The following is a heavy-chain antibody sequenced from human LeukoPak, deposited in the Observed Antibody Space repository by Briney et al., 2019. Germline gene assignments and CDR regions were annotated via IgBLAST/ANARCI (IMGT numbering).Heavy chain of an antibody. V-gene: IGHV3-7*01. J-gene: IGHJ4*02. CDR2: IKQDGSEK. CDR1: GFTFSSYW. CDR3: ARDYGWYGGYYFDY. D-gene: IGHD6-19*01. Sequence: GGSLRLSCAASGFTFSSYWMSWVRQAPGKGLEWVANIKQDGSEKYYVDSVKGRFTISRDNAKNSVYLQMNSLRAEDTAVYYCARDYGWYGGYYFDYWGQGTLVTVSS.